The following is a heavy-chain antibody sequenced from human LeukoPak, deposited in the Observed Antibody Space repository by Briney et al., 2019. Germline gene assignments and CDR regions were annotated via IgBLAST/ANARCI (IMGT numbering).Heavy chain of an antibody. V-gene: IGHV3-21*01. J-gene: IGHJ4*02. CDR2: ISSSGTYI. D-gene: IGHD1-26*01. CDR3: VRDRGSYRPIDY. CDR1: GFIFGDYS. Sequence: GGSLGLSCAASGFIFGDYSMNWVRLVPRKGLEWVSSISSSGTYIYYRDSVKGRFTISRDNAENSLYLQMNSLTVEDTAIYYCVRDRGSYRPIDYWGQGTPVTVSS.